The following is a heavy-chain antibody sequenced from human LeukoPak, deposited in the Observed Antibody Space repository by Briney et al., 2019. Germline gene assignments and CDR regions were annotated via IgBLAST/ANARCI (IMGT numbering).Heavy chain of an antibody. V-gene: IGHV3-7*01. J-gene: IGHJ4*02. CDR3: ASLIAVAGTPFDY. D-gene: IGHD6-19*01. CDR2: IKQDGSEK. CDR1: GFTFSSYW. Sequence: GGSLRLSCAASGFTFSSYWMSWVRQAPGKGLEWVANIKQDGSEKYYVDSVKGRFTISRDNAKNSLNLQMNRLRAEDTAVYYCASLIAVAGTPFDYWGQGTLVTVSS.